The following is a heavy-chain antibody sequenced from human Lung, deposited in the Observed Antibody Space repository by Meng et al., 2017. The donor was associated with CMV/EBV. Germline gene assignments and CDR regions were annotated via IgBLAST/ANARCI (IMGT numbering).Heavy chain of an antibody. CDR2: IDSDGINI. Sequence: GESXKISCAASGFTFSTYWMHWVRLVPGKGLVWVSRIDSDGININYADSAKGRFTISRDNARNTLYLQMDSLRVEDTAVYYCATARGVVRYAFDIWGQGQRVTASS. D-gene: IGHD2-15*01. CDR1: GFTFSTYW. CDR3: ATARGVVRYAFDI. J-gene: IGHJ3*02. V-gene: IGHV3-74*01.